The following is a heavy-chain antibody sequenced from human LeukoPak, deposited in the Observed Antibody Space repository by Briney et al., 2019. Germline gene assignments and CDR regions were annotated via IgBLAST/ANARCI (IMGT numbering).Heavy chain of an antibody. V-gene: IGHV1-8*01. Sequence: GASVKVSCKASGYTFTSYDINWVRQSTGQRLGWMGWMNPNSGNTGYAQKFQGRVTLTTNTSISTAYMELSSLRSEDTAVYYCARAGTDSSGYYFPTDYWGQGTLVTVSS. J-gene: IGHJ4*02. CDR2: MNPNSGNT. D-gene: IGHD3-22*01. CDR1: GYTFTSYD. CDR3: ARAGTDSSGYYFPTDY.